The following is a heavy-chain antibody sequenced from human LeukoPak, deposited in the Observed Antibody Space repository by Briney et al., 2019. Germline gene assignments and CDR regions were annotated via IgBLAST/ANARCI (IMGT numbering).Heavy chain of an antibody. Sequence: PSETLSLTCTVSGGSISSYYWSWIRQPPGKGLEWIGEINHSGSTNYNPSLKSRVTISVDTSKNQFSLKLSSVTAADTAVYYCARRGSSPHPRWFDPWGQGTLVTVSS. D-gene: IGHD6-13*01. V-gene: IGHV4-34*01. CDR1: GGSISSYY. CDR3: ARRGSSPHPRWFDP. J-gene: IGHJ5*02. CDR2: INHSGST.